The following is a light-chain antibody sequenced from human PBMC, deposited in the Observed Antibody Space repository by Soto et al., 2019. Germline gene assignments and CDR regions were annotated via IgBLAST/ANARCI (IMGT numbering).Light chain of an antibody. J-gene: IGKJ5*01. CDR2: GAS. CDR3: QQYAEGTPIT. CDR1: QNVNNR. Sequence: EILLTQSPGSLSVFPGERASLSCRASQNVNNRLAWYQQKAGQAPRLLISGASSRATGIPDRFSGSGSGTDFTLTISRLESDDFALYYCQQYAEGTPITFGQGTRLDI. V-gene: IGKV3-20*01.